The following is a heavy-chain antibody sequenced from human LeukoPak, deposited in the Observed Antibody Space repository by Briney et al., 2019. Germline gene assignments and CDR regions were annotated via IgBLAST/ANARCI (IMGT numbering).Heavy chain of an antibody. D-gene: IGHD3-10*01. V-gene: IGHV3-23*01. CDR2: ISGGGAST. Sequence: GGSLRLSCAASGFTFSTYAMSWVRQAPGKGLEWVSGISGGGASTHYADSVKGRFTISRDNSKNTLYLQMNSLRAEDTAVYYCAKDSTMVQGYWLDPWGQGTLVTVSS. CDR1: GFTFSTYA. CDR3: AKDSTMVQGYWLDP. J-gene: IGHJ5*02.